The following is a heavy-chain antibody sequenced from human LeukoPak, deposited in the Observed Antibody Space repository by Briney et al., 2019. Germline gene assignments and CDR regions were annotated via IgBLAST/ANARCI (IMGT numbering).Heavy chain of an antibody. Sequence: ASVKVSYKASGYTFTSYGISWVRQAPGQGLEWMGWISAYNGNTNYAQKLQGRVTMTTDTSTSTAYMELRSLRSDATAVYYCAREGEWLSRNTDYFDYWGQGTLVTVSS. CDR2: ISAYNGNT. V-gene: IGHV1-18*01. CDR1: GYTFTSYG. D-gene: IGHD3-3*01. CDR3: AREGEWLSRNTDYFDY. J-gene: IGHJ4*02.